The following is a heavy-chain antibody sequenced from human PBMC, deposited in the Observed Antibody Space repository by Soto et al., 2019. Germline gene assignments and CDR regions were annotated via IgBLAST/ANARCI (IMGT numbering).Heavy chain of an antibody. CDR3: ARPDSSGHDDAFDI. V-gene: IGHV3-33*01. D-gene: IGHD6-19*01. CDR1: GFTFSSYG. J-gene: IGHJ3*02. Sequence: ALRLSCATSGFTFSSYGMHWVRQAPGKGLEWVAVIWYDGSNKYYADSVKGRFTISRDNSKNTLYLQMNSLRAEDTAVYYCARPDSSGHDDAFDIWGQGTMVTVSS. CDR2: IWYDGSNK.